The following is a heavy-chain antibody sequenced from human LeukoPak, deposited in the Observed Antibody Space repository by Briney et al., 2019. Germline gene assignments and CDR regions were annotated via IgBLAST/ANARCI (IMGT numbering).Heavy chain of an antibody. D-gene: IGHD2-2*01. J-gene: IGHJ6*02. V-gene: IGHV3-23*01. CDR1: GFTFSSYS. Sequence: GGSLRLSCAASGFTFSSYSMNWVRQAPGKGLEWVSAISGSGGSTYYADSVKGRFTISRDNSKNTLYLQMNSLRAEDTAVYYCAKSVYYCSSTSCSNYYYYGMDVWGQGTTVTVSS. CDR2: ISGSGGST. CDR3: AKSVYYCSSTSCSNYYYYGMDV.